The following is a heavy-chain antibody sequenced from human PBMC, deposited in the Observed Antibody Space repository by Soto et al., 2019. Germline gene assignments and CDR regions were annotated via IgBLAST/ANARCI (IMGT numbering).Heavy chain of an antibody. V-gene: IGHV1-46*01. Sequence: ASVKVSCKASGYTFSTYYMHWVRQAPGQGYEWMGIINPSGGSTTYAQKFQGRVTMTRDTSASTAYMELSSLRSEDTAVYYCARVPGLWGRGTLVTVSS. CDR2: INPSGGST. J-gene: IGHJ2*01. CDR1: GYTFSTYY. CDR3: ARVPGL.